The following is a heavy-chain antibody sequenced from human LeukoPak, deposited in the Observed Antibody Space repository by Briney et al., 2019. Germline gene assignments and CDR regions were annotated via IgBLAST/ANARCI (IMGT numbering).Heavy chain of an antibody. J-gene: IGHJ4*02. Sequence: GGSLRLSCAASGFTFSDYYMSWIRQAPGKGLEWVSYISSSGSTICYADSVRGRFTISRDNAKNSLYLQMNSLRAEDTAVYYCARELLGYCSSTSCYTRGIDYWGQGTLVTVSS. CDR2: ISSSGSTI. CDR1: GFTFSDYY. D-gene: IGHD2-2*02. CDR3: ARELLGYCSSTSCYTRGIDY. V-gene: IGHV3-11*04.